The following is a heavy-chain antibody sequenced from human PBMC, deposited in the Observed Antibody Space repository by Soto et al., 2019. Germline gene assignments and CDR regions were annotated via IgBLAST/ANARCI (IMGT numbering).Heavy chain of an antibody. CDR2: ISGYNANT. J-gene: IGHJ6*02. D-gene: IGHD2-8*01. Sequence: QAQLVQSGREVKRPGASVKVSCRCSDYTFSYYGINWVRQAPGQGLVWLGWISGYNANTKDAQKLQDRVTMTADTSTRTASLEVRSLTSDDNGIYFCAANGGHYFGLEVWGQWTTVTVSS. CDR1: DYTFSYYG. CDR3: AANGGHYFGLEV. V-gene: IGHV1-18*01.